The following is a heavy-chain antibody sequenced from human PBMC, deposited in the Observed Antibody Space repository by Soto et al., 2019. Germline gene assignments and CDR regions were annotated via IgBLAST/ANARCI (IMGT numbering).Heavy chain of an antibody. CDR1: GFIFSNYV. V-gene: IGHV3-30-3*01. D-gene: IGHD3-10*01. CDR2: MLYDGTTK. J-gene: IGHJ4*02. Sequence: QVQLVESGGGVVQPGRSLRLSCAASGFIFSNYVMYWVRQAPGKGLEWVAFMLYDGTTKSYADSVKGRFTISRDNSQNTLYLQMNSLRPEDTGVYYCAREVLWSRYFDYWGQGTLVTVSS. CDR3: AREVLWSRYFDY.